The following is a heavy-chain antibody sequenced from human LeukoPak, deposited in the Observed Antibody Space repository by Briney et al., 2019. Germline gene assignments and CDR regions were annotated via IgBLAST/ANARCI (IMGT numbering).Heavy chain of an antibody. CDR1: GYSISSGYY. D-gene: IGHD5-12*01. CDR3: ARGHPEWLRLMRLGPYYFDY. J-gene: IGHJ4*02. V-gene: IGHV4-38-2*02. CDR2: IYHSGST. Sequence: SETLSLTCTVSGYSISSGYYWGWIRQPPGKGLEWIGSIYHSGSTYYNPSLKSRVTISVDTSKNQFSLKLSSVTAADTAVYYCARGHPEWLRLMRLGPYYFDYWGQGTLVTVSS.